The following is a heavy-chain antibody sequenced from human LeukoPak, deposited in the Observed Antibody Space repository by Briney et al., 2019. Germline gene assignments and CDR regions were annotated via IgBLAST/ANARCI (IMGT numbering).Heavy chain of an antibody. J-gene: IGHJ6*02. D-gene: IGHD2-8*01. Sequence: QAGGSLRLSCAASGFTFSSYAMHWVRQAPGKGLEWVAFIRYDGSNKYYADSVKGRFTISRDNSKNTLYLQMNSLRAEDTAVYYCAEQMVPGDYYYGMDVWGRGTTVTVSS. CDR1: GFTFSSYA. V-gene: IGHV3-30*02. CDR3: AEQMVPGDYYYGMDV. CDR2: IRYDGSNK.